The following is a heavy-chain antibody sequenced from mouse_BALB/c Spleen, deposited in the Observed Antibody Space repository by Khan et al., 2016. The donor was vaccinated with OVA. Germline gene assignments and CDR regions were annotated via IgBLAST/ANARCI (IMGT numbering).Heavy chain of an antibody. D-gene: IGHD2-14*01. V-gene: IGHV3-8*02. J-gene: IGHJ3*01. CDR3: ARSTYRYAFAY. CDR2: ILYSGST. CDR1: GDSITSGY. Sequence: EVKLEESGPSLVKPSQTLSLTCSVTGDSITSGYWCWIRKFPGNKLEYMGYILYSGSTYYNPSIKSRISITRHTSQNQYYLQLNSVTTEDTATYYCARSTYRYAFAYWGQGTLVTVSA.